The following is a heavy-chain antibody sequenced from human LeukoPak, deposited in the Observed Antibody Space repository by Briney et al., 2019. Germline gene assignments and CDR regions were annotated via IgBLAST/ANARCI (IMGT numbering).Heavy chain of an antibody. J-gene: IGHJ4*02. CDR3: AKDFNYDSSGYLDY. CDR1: GFTFSSYG. CDR2: IQYDGSNK. Sequence: GGSLRLSCAASGFTFSSYGMHWVRQAPVKGLEWVTFIQYDGSNKYYADSVKGRFTISRDNSNNTLYLQMNSLRAEDTAVYYCAKDFNYDSSGYLDYWGQGTLVTVSS. V-gene: IGHV3-30*02. D-gene: IGHD3-22*01.